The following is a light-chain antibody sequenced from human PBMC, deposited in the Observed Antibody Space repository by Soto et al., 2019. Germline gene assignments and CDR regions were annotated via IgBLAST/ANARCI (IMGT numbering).Light chain of an antibody. V-gene: IGKV3-20*01. CDR1: QSVSNNY. J-gene: IGKJ1*01. CDR2: GAS. Sequence: IVLTQSPGTLSLSPGERATLSCRASQSVSNNYLAWYQQKPGQAPRLVIYGASNRATGIPDRFSASGSGTDFTLTISRLEPEDFAVYYCQQYISSPLTFGQGTKVEIK. CDR3: QQYISSPLT.